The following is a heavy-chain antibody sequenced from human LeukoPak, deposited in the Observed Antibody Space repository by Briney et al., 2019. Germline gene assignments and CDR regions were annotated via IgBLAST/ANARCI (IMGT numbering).Heavy chain of an antibody. CDR3: AKGDSSGYLLGAFDI. J-gene: IGHJ3*02. D-gene: IGHD3-22*01. CDR2: ISGSGGGT. Sequence: PGASLRLSCAASGFTFSSYAMSWVRQAPGKGLEWVSAISGSGGGTYYADSVKGRFTISRDNSKNTLYLQMNSLRAEDTAVYYCAKGDSSGYLLGAFDIWGQGTMVTVSS. CDR1: GFTFSSYA. V-gene: IGHV3-23*01.